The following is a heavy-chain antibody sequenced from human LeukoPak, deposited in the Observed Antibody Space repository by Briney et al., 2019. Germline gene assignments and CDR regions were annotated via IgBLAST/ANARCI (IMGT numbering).Heavy chain of an antibody. CDR1: GFTFSTYV. CDR2: ISGSGGST. J-gene: IGHJ3*01. V-gene: IGHV3-23*01. CDR3: AKDSAIAVAGSDDALDV. D-gene: IGHD6-19*01. Sequence: PGGSLRLSCAASGFTFSTYVMSWVRQAPGKGLEWVSAISGSGGSTYYADSVKGRFTISRDNSKNTLFLQMNSLRPEDTAVYYCAKDSAIAVAGSDDALDVWGQGTMVTVSS.